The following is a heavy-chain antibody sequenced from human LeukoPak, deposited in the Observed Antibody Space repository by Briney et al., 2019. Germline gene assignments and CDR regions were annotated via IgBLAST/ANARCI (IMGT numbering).Heavy chain of an antibody. CDR1: GFTFSSCA. D-gene: IGHD3-10*01. Sequence: PGGSLRLSCAASGFTFSSCAMHWVRQAPGKGLEWVAFIRYDGSNKYYADSVKGRFTISRDNSKNTLYLQMNSLRAEDTAVYYCAKDAYGSGSYNYYYMDVWGKGTTVTISS. CDR2: IRYDGSNK. J-gene: IGHJ6*03. CDR3: AKDAYGSGSYNYYYMDV. V-gene: IGHV3-30*02.